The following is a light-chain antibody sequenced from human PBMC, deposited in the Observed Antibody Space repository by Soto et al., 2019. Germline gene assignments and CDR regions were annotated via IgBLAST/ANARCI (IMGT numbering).Light chain of an antibody. V-gene: IGKV3D-15*01. CDR2: GAS. Sequence: IVMTQSPATLSVSPGERATLSCRASQSVSSNLAWYQQKPGQAPRLLIYGASIRATGIPARFSGSGSGTEFTLTISSLQSEDFAVYYCQQYNKWPLTFGGGTKV. CDR1: QSVSSN. CDR3: QQYNKWPLT. J-gene: IGKJ4*01.